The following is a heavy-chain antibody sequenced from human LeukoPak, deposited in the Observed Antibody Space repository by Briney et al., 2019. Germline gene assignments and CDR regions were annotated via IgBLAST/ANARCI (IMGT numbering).Heavy chain of an antibody. V-gene: IGHV3-7*01. J-gene: IGHJ4*02. CDR3: ARGSVVAPNFDF. CDR2: INQDGGDE. CDR1: GFTLSSYW. Sequence: GGSLRLSCEASGFTLSSYWMSWVRQAPGKGLEWVAYINQDGGDEDYVDSVRGRFTISRDNAKSSLYLQMNSLRAEDTAVYYCARGSVVAPNFDFWGQGTLVTVSS. D-gene: IGHD2-15*01.